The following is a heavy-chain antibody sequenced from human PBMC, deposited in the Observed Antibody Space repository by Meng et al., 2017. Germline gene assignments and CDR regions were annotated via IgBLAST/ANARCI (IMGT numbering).Heavy chain of an antibody. CDR3: ASVGGGYISNWFDP. V-gene: IGHV1-69*05. J-gene: IGHJ5*02. D-gene: IGHD5-12*01. Sequence: SVKVSCKASGGTFSSYAISWVRQAPGQGLEWIGGIIPIFGTANYAQKFQGRVTITTDESTSTAYMELSSLRSEDTAVYYCASVGGGYISNWFDPWGQGTLVTVSS. CDR2: IIPIFGTA. CDR1: GGTFSSYA.